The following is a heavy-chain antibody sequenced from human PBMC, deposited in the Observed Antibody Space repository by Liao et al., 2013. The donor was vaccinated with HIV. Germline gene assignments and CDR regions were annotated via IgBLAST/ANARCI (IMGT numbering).Heavy chain of an antibody. Sequence: QVQLQESGPGLVKPSETLSLTCTVSGGSISNYYWSWIRQPAGKGLEWIGRIYTSGTTNYNPSLKSRLTMSVDTSKIQFSLKLKSVTAADTAVYYCARGGYTSSWYDNWFDPWGQGTLVTVSS. CDR3: ARGGYTSSWYDNWFDP. V-gene: IGHV4-4*07. CDR2: IYTSGTT. J-gene: IGHJ5*02. D-gene: IGHD6-13*01. CDR1: GGSISNYY.